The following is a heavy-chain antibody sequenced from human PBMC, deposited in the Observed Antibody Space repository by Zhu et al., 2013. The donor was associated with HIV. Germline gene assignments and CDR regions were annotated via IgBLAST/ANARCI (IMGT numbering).Heavy chain of an antibody. J-gene: IGHJ3*01. Sequence: QVQLHESGPGLVKPSETLSLTCTVSGGSLSGGGYYWGWLRQPPGKTLEWIGSITDTANPFYNPSLVRRIDMSVDRSMGQFSLSLRSVTAADTAVYYCARERTALGRSDAFDVWGLGTTVIVSS. D-gene: IGHD2-15*01. V-gene: IGHV4-39*07. CDR2: ITDTANP. CDR3: ARERTALGRSDAFDV. CDR1: GGSLSGGGYY.